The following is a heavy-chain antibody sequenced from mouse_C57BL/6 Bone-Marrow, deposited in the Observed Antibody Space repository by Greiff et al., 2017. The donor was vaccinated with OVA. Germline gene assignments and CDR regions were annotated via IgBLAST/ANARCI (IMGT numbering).Heavy chain of an antibody. Sequence: QVQLKQPGAELVKPGASVKVSCKASGYTFTSYWMHWVKQRPGQGLEWIGRIHPSDSDTNSNQTFKGKATLTVDKSSSTAYMQLRSLTAEDSAVYYGAISWAPSYFDVWGTGTTVTVSS. CDR1: GYTFTSYW. CDR3: AISWAPSYFDV. D-gene: IGHD4-1*01. V-gene: IGHV1-74*01. J-gene: IGHJ1*03. CDR2: IHPSDSDT.